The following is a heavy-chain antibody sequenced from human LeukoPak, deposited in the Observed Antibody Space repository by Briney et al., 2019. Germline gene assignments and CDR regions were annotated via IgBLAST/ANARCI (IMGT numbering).Heavy chain of an antibody. D-gene: IGHD3-22*01. Sequence: SETLSLTCTVSGYSISSGHYWGWIRQPPGKGLEWIGSIYHSGSTYYNPSLKSRVTISVDTSKDQFSLKLSSVTAADTAVYYCARDVTTYYYDSSGYYPWGQGTLVTVSS. J-gene: IGHJ5*02. CDR2: IYHSGST. CDR3: ARDVTTYYYDSSGYYP. V-gene: IGHV4-38-2*02. CDR1: GYSISSGHY.